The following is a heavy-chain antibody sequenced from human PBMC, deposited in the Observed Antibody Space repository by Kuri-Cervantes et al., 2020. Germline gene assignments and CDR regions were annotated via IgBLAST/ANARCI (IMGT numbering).Heavy chain of an antibody. D-gene: IGHD3-3*01. Sequence: GGSLRLSCAASGLTFSSYAMSWVRQAPGKGLEWVSAISGSGGSTYYADSVKGRFTISRDNSKNTLYLQMNSLRAEDTAVYYCAKGGSITIFGVVIAWGQGTLVTVSS. CDR3: AKGGSITIFGVVIA. V-gene: IGHV3-23*01. CDR1: GLTFSSYA. CDR2: ISGSGGST. J-gene: IGHJ5*02.